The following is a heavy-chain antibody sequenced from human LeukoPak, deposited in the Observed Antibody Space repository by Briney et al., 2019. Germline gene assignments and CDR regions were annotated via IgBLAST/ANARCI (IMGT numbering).Heavy chain of an antibody. D-gene: IGHD6-13*01. CDR2: IYTSGST. Sequence: SETLSLTCTVPGGSISSYYWSWIRQPAGKGLEWIGRIYTSGSTNYNPSLKSRVTMSVDTSKNQFSLKLSSVTAADTAVYYCARVLSEAAAGTEWFDPWGQGTLVTVSS. V-gene: IGHV4-4*07. CDR1: GGSISSYY. CDR3: ARVLSEAAAGTEWFDP. J-gene: IGHJ5*02.